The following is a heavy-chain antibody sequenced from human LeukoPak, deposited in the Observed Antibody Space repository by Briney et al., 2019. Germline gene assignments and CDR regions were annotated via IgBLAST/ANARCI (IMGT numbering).Heavy chain of an antibody. D-gene: IGHD4-17*01. CDR3: ARVTTVTTDRFDF. V-gene: IGHV1-3*01. CDR2: INAGNGNT. J-gene: IGHJ4*02. Sequence: ASAKVSCKASGYTFTNYAVHWVRQAPGQRLEWMGWINAGNGNTKYSQKFQSRVTLTRDTSASTAYMEVSSLRSEDTAKYYCARVTTVTTDRFDFWGQGTLVTVSS. CDR1: GYTFTNYA.